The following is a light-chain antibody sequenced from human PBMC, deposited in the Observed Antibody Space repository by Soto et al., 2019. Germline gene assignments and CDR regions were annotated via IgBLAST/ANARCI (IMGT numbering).Light chain of an antibody. CDR1: QRINNW. CDR3: LQYNSYSRT. Sequence: DIQMTQSPSTLSASLGDRVTITCRASQRINNWLAWYQQKPGKAPKLLIYKASSLESGVPSRFSGSGSGTEFTLTISSLQPDDFATYYCLQYNSYSRTFGQGTKVAIK. CDR2: KAS. J-gene: IGKJ1*01. V-gene: IGKV1-5*03.